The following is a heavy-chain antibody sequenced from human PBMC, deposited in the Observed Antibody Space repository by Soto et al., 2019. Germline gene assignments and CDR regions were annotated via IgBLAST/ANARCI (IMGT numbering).Heavy chain of an antibody. CDR3: ERDQYDFRSGSYDYALEV. CDR2: IYYTGST. V-gene: IGHV4-61*01. CDR1: GGSVSIESHY. Sequence: SETLSLTCTVSGGSVSIESHYLSWIRQTPGKGLEWIGYIYYTGSTNYNPSLKGRVTMSVDTSRDQVSLRLRSVTRADTAVYYCERDQYDFRSGSYDYALEVWGQGTEVTVSS. J-gene: IGHJ6*02. D-gene: IGHD3-3*01.